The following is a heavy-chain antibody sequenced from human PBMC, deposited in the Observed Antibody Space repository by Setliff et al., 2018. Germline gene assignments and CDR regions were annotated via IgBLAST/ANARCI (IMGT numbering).Heavy chain of an antibody. CDR2: IYYSGST. D-gene: IGHD2-21*02. J-gene: IGHJ4*02. CDR3: ARDLGHGGDYDY. Sequence: SETLSLTCTVSGGSISSSSYYWGWIRQPPGKGLEWIGSIYYSGSTYYNPSLKSRVTMSIDTSKNQFSLKLNSVTAADMAVYYCARDLGHGGDYDYWGQGILVTVSS. V-gene: IGHV4-39*07. CDR1: GGSISSSSYY.